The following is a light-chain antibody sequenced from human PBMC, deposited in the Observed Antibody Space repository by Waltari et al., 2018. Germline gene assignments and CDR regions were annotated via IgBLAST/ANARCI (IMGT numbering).Light chain of an antibody. CDR1: SSNIGAGYD. V-gene: IGLV1-40*01. Sequence: QSVLTQPPSVSGAPGQRVTISCTGSSSNIGAGYDVHWYQQLPGTAPKLLIYGNSKPPSGVPGRFSGSKSGTSASLAIPGLQAEDEADYYCQSYDSSLSGSRVFGGGTKLTVL. CDR2: GNS. J-gene: IGLJ3*02. CDR3: QSYDSSLSGSRV.